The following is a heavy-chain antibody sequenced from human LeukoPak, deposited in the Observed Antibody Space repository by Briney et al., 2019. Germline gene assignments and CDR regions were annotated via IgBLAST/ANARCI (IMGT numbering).Heavy chain of an antibody. D-gene: IGHD3-9*01. V-gene: IGHV3-23*01. CDR2: ITGSGDTT. CDR1: GFIFRNYA. Sequence: GASLRLSCAASGFIFRNYAMSWVRQAPGKGLEWVSAITGSGDTTYYADSVKGRFTISRDNSKNTLDVEMNTLRAEDKAVYYCAKWGDYDILTGYYVSDFWGQGTLVTVSS. J-gene: IGHJ4*02. CDR3: AKWGDYDILTGYYVSDF.